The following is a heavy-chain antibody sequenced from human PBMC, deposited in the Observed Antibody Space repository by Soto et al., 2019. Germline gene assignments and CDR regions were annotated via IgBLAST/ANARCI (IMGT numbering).Heavy chain of an antibody. J-gene: IGHJ4*02. V-gene: IGHV1-18*01. CDR1: GYIFTIYG. CDR3: ARGRYGDY. D-gene: IGHD1-1*01. Sequence: QVHLVQSGAEVKKPGASVKVSCKGSGYIFTIYGINWVRQAPGQGLEWMGWISADNGNTNYAQKLQGRVTVTRDTSTSTAYMELRNMRSDDTAVYYCARGRYGDYWGQGALVTVSS. CDR2: ISADNGNT.